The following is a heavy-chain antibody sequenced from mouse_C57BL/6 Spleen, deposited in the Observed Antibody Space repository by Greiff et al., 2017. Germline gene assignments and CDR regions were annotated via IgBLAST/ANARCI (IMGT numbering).Heavy chain of an antibody. D-gene: IGHD2-4*01. Sequence: EVQLVESGGGLVKPGGSLKLSCAASGFTFSDYGMHWVRQAPEKGLEWVAYISRGSSTIYYADTVKGRFTISRDNAKNTLFLQMTSLRSEDTAMYYCAREGDYDDGYAMDYWGQGTSVTVSS. CDR3: AREGDYDDGYAMDY. J-gene: IGHJ4*01. CDR2: ISRGSSTI. CDR1: GFTFSDYG. V-gene: IGHV5-17*01.